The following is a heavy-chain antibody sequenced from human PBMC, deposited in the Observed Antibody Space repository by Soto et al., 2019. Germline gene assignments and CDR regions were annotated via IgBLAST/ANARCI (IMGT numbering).Heavy chain of an antibody. CDR3: AKDSRYSSGWGLFDY. J-gene: IGHJ4*02. Sequence: GGSLRLSCAASGFTFSSYAMSWVHQAPGKGLEWVSAISGSGGSTYYADSVKGRFTISRDNSKNTLYLQMNSLRAEDTAVYYCAKDSRYSSGWGLFDYWGQGTLVTVSS. CDR1: GFTFSSYA. D-gene: IGHD6-19*01. V-gene: IGHV3-23*01. CDR2: ISGSGGST.